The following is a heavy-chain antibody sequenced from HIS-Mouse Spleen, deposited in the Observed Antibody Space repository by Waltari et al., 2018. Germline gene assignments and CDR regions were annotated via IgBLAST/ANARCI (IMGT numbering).Heavy chain of an antibody. J-gene: IGHJ2*01. D-gene: IGHD6-13*01. CDR2: IYYSGST. CDR3: AREIPYSSSWYDWYFDL. V-gene: IGHV4-39*07. Sequence: QLQLQESGPGLVKPSETLSLTCTVSGGSISSSSYYWGWIRQPPGKGLEWIWSIYYSGSTYTNPSLQSRVTISLDTSKNQFSLKLSSVTAADTAVYYCAREIPYSSSWYDWYFDLWGRGTLVTVSS. CDR1: GGSISSSSYY.